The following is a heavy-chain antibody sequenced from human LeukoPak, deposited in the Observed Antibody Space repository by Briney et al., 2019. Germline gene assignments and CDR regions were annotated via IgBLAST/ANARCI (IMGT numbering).Heavy chain of an antibody. CDR1: GYTFTSYA. J-gene: IGHJ4*02. V-gene: IGHV7-4-1*02. Sequence: GASVKVSCKASGYTFTSYAMDWVRQAPGQGLEWMGWINTNTGNPTYAQGFTGRFVFSLDTSVSTAYLQISSLKAEDTAVYYCARGNSGSYWGSAGYWGQGTLVTVSS. CDR2: INTNTGNP. CDR3: ARGNSGSYWGSAGY. D-gene: IGHD1-26*01.